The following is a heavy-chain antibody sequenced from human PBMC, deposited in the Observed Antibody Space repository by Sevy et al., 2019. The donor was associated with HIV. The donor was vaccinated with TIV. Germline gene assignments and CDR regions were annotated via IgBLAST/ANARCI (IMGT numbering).Heavy chain of an antibody. CDR3: AKYLRPGKVVVAATFYFDY. D-gene: IGHD2-15*01. CDR1: GFTFSSYA. J-gene: IGHJ4*02. CDR2: ISGSGGST. V-gene: IGHV3-23*01. Sequence: GGSLRLSCAASGFTFSSYAMSWVRQAPGKGLEWVSAISGSGGSTYYADSVKGRFTISRDNSKNTLYLQMNSLRAEDTAVYYCAKYLRPGKVVVAATFYFDYWGQGTLVTVSS.